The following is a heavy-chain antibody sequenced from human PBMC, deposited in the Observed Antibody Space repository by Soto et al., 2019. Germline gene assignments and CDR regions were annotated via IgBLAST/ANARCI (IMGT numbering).Heavy chain of an antibody. J-gene: IGHJ4*02. D-gene: IGHD6-19*01. CDR3: AKDLVAGAGFDY. Sequence: GGSLRLSCAASGFTFSSYGMHWVRQAPGKGLEWVAVISYDGSNKYYADSVKGRFTISRDNSKNTLYLQMNSLRAEDTAVYYCAKDLVAGAGFDYWGQGTLVTVSS. CDR2: ISYDGSNK. CDR1: GFTFSSYG. V-gene: IGHV3-30*18.